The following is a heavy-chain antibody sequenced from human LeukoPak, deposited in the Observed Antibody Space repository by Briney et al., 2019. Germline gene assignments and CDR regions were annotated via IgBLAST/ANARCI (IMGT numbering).Heavy chain of an antibody. CDR3: ARDLVGDY. D-gene: IGHD1-26*01. CDR2: INPNSGGT. V-gene: IGHV1-2*02. Sequence: GGSLRLSCAASGFTFSSYSMNWVRQAPGQGLEWMGWINPNSGGTNYAQKFQGRVTMTRDTSISTAYMELSRLRSDDTAVYYCARDLVGDYWGQGTLVTVSS. J-gene: IGHJ4*02. CDR1: GFTFSSYS.